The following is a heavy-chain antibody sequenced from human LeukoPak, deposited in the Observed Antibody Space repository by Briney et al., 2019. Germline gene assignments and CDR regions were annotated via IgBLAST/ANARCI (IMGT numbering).Heavy chain of an antibody. CDR2: IYYSGST. CDR1: GGSISSYY. V-gene: IGHV4-59*01. CDR3: ASTGTTKTMDY. D-gene: IGHD4-17*01. Sequence: SETLSLTCTVSGGSISSYYWSWIRQPPGKGLEWIGYIYYSGSTNYNPSLKSRVTISVDTSKNQFSLKLSSVTAADTAVYYCASTGTTKTMDYWGQGTLVTVSS. J-gene: IGHJ4*02.